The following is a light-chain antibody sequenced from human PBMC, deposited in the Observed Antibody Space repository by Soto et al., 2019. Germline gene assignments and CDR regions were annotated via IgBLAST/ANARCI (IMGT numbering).Light chain of an antibody. J-gene: IGLJ2*01. CDR3: YSAADNNVV. CDR2: KDS. V-gene: IGLV3-27*01. Sequence: SYELTQPSSVSVSPGQTARITCSGDVLAKKYARWFQQKPGQAPVVVIYKDSERPSGIPERFSGYSSGTTVTLTISGAQVEDEADYYCYSAADNNVVFGGGTKVTVL. CDR1: VLAKKY.